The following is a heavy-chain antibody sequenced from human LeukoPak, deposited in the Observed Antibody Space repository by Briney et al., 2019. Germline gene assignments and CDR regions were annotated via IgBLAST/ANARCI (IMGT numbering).Heavy chain of an antibody. J-gene: IGHJ4*02. CDR2: IYYSGST. D-gene: IGHD5-12*01. CDR1: GGSISSYY. V-gene: IGHV4-59*01. Sequence: SETLSLTCTVSGGSISSYYWSWIRQPPGKGLEWMGYIYYSGSTNYNPSLKSRVSIYLDTSKNQFSLRLNSVTAADTAVYYRARDSYRSGSGYDFWGQGTPVTVSS. CDR3: ARDSYRSGSGYDF.